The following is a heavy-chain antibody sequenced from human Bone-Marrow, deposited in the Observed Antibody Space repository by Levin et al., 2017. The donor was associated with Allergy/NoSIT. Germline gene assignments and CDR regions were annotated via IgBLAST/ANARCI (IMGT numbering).Heavy chain of an antibody. V-gene: IGHV3-74*01. CDR2: INDVGRSI. D-gene: IGHD3-16*01. CDR1: GFTFNNYW. Sequence: GGSLRLSCAASGFTFNNYWLHWVRQTPGKGLMWVSRINDVGRSIRYADSVNGRFTISRDNAKNTLYLEMNSLRVEDTGVYYCARGAAVGVMGWFDPWGRGTQVIVSA. CDR3: ARGAAVGVMGWFDP. J-gene: IGHJ5*02.